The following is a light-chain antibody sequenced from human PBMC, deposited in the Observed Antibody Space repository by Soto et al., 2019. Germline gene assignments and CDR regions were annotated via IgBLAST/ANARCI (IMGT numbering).Light chain of an antibody. V-gene: IGKV4-1*01. CDR2: WAS. CDR1: QSVLYSSNNKNY. J-gene: IGKJ3*01. Sequence: DIVMTQSPDSLAVSLGERATINCKSSQSVLYSSNNKNYLAWYQQKPGQPPKLLIYWASTRESGVPDRFSGSGSGTDFTLTISSLQAEDVAVYYCQQYYSTPDTFGPGTKVDIK. CDR3: QQYYSTPDT.